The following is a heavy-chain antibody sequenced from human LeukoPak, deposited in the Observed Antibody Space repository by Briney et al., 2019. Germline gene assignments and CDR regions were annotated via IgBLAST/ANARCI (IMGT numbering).Heavy chain of an antibody. CDR2: IIPILGIA. Sequence: ASVKVSCKASGGTFSSYAISWVRQAPGQGLEWMGRIIPILGIANYAQKFQGRVTITRDTSASTAYMELSSLRSEDTAVYYCARGLKQQPADYWGQGTLVTVSS. CDR1: GGTFSSYA. D-gene: IGHD6-13*01. V-gene: IGHV1-69*04. CDR3: ARGLKQQPADY. J-gene: IGHJ4*02.